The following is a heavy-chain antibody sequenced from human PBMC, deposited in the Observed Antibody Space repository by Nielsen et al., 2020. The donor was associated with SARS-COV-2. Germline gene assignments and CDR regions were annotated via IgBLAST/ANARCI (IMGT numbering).Heavy chain of an antibody. D-gene: IGHD6-13*01. V-gene: IGHV4-34*09. CDR3: ARAGGSSSWYTSNYYYYYMDV. J-gene: IGHJ6*03. CDR2: IHHSGST. Sequence: WIRQPPGKGLEWIGEIHHSGSTNYNPSLKSRVTISVDTSKNQFSLKLSSVTAADTAVYYCARAGGSSSWYTSNYYYYYMDVWGKGTTVTVSS.